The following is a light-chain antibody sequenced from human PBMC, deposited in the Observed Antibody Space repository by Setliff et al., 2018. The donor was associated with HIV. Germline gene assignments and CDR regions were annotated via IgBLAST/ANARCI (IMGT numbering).Light chain of an antibody. J-gene: IGLJ1*01. CDR2: DVH. CDR1: SNDIGYDY. V-gene: IGLV2-14*03. CDR3: SSYAGASIQYI. Sequence: QSALTQPASVSGSPGQSITISCTGTSNDIGYDYVSWYQQHPGKAPRLLIYDVHNRFSGVSDRFSGSRSGNMASLTISGLQDEDEADYYCSSYAGASIQYIFGVGTKVTVL.